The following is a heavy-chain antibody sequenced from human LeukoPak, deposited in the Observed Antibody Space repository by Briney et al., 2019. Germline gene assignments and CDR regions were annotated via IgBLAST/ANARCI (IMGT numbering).Heavy chain of an antibody. D-gene: IGHD6-13*01. Sequence: GESLKISCKGSGYSFTNHWVTWVRQMPGKGLEWMGIIYPGDSDTRYSPSFQGQVTISADKSISAAYLQWSSLKASDTAMYYCARHSQLRSSWTPSDYWGQGTLVTVSS. V-gene: IGHV5-51*01. CDR3: ARHSQLRSSWTPSDY. J-gene: IGHJ4*02. CDR1: GYSFTNHW. CDR2: IYPGDSDT.